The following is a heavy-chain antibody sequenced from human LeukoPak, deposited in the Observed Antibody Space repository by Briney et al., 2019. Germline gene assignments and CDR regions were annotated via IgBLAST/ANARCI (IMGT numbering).Heavy chain of an antibody. V-gene: IGHV1-2*04. CDR2: INPNSGGT. CDR3: ARAGGSGWSPGEKTPMYNWFDP. CDR1: GYTFTGYY. J-gene: IGHJ5*02. Sequence: ASVKVSCKASGYTFTGYYMHWVRQAPGQGLEWMGWINPNSGGTNYAQKFQGWVTMTRDTSISTAYMELSRLRSDDTAVYYCARAGGSGWSPGEKTPMYNWFDPWGQGTLVTVSS. D-gene: IGHD6-19*01.